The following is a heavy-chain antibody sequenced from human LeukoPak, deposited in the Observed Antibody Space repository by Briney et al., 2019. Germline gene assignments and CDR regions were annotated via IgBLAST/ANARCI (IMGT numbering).Heavy chain of an antibody. CDR2: IYHSGST. CDR1: GGSISSSSYY. D-gene: IGHD2-2*01. CDR3: ASWVYCSSTSCYPHFDY. J-gene: IGHJ4*02. Sequence: SETLSLTCTVSGGSISSSSYYWGWIRQPPGKGLEWIGYIYHSGSTYYNPSLKSRVTVSVDRSKNQFSLKLSSVTAADTAVYYCASWVYCSSTSCYPHFDYWGQGTLVTVSS. V-gene: IGHV4-30-2*01.